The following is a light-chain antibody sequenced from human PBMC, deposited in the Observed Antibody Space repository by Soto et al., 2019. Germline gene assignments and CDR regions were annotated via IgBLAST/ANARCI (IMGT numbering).Light chain of an antibody. CDR1: QSISSW. CDR2: EAS. CDR3: QQLYTLPFT. Sequence: DIQMTQSPSTLSASVGDRVTITCRASQSISSWLAWYQQKPGKAPKLLIYEASTLHSGVPSRFSGSGSGTEFTLTISGLLPEDFAAYHCQQLYTLPFTFGQGTRLEIK. J-gene: IGKJ5*01. V-gene: IGKV1-5*01.